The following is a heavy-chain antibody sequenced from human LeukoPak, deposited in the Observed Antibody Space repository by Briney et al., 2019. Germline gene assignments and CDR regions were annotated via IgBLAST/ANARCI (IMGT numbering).Heavy chain of an antibody. CDR1: GYTFTGYY. CDR3: AREGGDYDILTGYYPSLWLDP. Sequence: ASVKVSCKASGYTFTGYYMHWVRQAPGQGLEWMGWINPNSGGTNYAQKFQGRVTMTRDTSISTAYMELSRLRSDDTAVYYCAREGGDYDILTGYYPSLWLDPWGQGTLVTVSS. J-gene: IGHJ5*02. CDR2: INPNSGGT. D-gene: IGHD3-9*01. V-gene: IGHV1-2*02.